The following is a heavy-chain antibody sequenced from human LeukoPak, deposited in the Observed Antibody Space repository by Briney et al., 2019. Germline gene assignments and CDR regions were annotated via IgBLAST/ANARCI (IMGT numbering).Heavy chain of an antibody. D-gene: IGHD3-10*01. CDR1: GFTFSSYA. Sequence: GGSLRLSCAASGFTFSSYAMSWVRQAPGKGLEWVANINEVGSEKYHVDSVRGRFTISRDNAKNSLYLQMSSLRAEDTAVYYCVRDPTRAECSDGSCYLDYWGQGILVSVSS. J-gene: IGHJ4*02. V-gene: IGHV3-7*03. CDR2: INEVGSEK. CDR3: VRDPTRAECSDGSCYLDY.